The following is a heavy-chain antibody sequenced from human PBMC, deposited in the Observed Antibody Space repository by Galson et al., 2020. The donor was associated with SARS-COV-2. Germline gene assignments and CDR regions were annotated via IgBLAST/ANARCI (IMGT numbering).Heavy chain of an antibody. V-gene: IGHV3-30*04. CDR3: ARGGEWELPYYFDY. Sequence: GGSLRLSCAASGFTFSNYVMHWDRQAQGKGPEWEAVISSDGSNSFYADSLKGRFTISRDNSKSTLYLQMNSLRAEDTAVYYCARGGEWELPYYFDYWGQGTLVTVSS. J-gene: IGHJ4*02. CDR1: GFTFSNYV. D-gene: IGHD1-26*01. CDR2: ISSDGSNS.